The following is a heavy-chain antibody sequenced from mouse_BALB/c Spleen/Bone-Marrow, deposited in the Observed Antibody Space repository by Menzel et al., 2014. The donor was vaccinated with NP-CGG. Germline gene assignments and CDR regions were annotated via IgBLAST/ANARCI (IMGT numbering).Heavy chain of an antibody. J-gene: IGHJ1*01. V-gene: IGHV4-1*02. CDR2: INPDSSTI. CDR1: GFDFSRFW. D-gene: IGHD1-1*01. Sequence: VQLQQSGGGLVQPGGSLKLSCAASGFDFSRFWLSWVRQAPGKGLEWIGEINPDSSTINYTPSLKDKFIISRDNAKNTLDLQMSKVRSEDTALYYCARLNYYGNLFVWGAGTTVTVSS. CDR3: ARLNYYGNLFV.